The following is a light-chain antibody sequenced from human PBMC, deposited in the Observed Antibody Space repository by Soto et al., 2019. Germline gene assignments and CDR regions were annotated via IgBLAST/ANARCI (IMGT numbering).Light chain of an antibody. J-gene: IGKJ5*01. CDR1: QSVSNF. CDR3: QQRSDWFT. CDR2: DAS. V-gene: IGKV3-11*01. Sequence: ESVLTQSTASLSFSPWERATLSCRASQSVSNFLAWYQQKPGQAPRLLIYDASNRATGIPVRFSGSGSGTDFTLTISSLEPEDFGLYYCQQRSDWFTFGQGTRLEI.